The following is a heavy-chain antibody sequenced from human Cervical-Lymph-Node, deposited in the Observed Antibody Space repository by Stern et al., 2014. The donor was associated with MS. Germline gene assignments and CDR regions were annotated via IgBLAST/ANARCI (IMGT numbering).Heavy chain of an antibody. V-gene: IGHV2-70*04. Sequence: QVTLRESGPALVKPTQTLTLTCTFSGFSLTTSGMRLNWIRQPPGKALEWLARIDWNDEKFYNTSLKTRLTISRDTSHSQVFLIMSNMDPVDTATYYCARIQWSIIDYWGQGILVTVSS. J-gene: IGHJ4*02. CDR3: ARIQWSIIDY. CDR1: GFSLTTSGMR. CDR2: IDWNDEK. D-gene: IGHD2-15*01.